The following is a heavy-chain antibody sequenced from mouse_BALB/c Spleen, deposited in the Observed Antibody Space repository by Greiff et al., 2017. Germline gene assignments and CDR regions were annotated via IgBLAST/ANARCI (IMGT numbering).Heavy chain of an antibody. V-gene: IGHV1-7*01. CDR1: GYTFTSYW. J-gene: IGHJ4*01. CDR2: INPSTGYT. D-gene: IGHD3-1*01. CDR3: ARSSSGYVRYAMDY. Sequence: QVQLQQSGAELAKPGASVKMSCKASGYTFTSYWMYWVKQRPGQGLEWIGYINPSTGYTEYNQKFKDKATLTADKSSSTAYMQLSSLTSEDSAVYYCARSSSGYVRYAMDYWGQGTSVTVSS.